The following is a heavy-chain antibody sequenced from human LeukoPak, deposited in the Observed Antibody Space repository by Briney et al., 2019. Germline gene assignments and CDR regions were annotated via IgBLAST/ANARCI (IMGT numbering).Heavy chain of an antibody. CDR2: IYYSGST. D-gene: IGHD5-18*01. J-gene: IGHJ4*02. CDR3: AKSTVDTAMASIDY. CDR1: GGSISSSSYY. Sequence: PSETLSLTCTVSGGSISSSSYYWGWIRQPPGKGLEWIGSIYYSGSTYYNPSLKSRVTISVDTSKNQFSLKLSSVTAADTAVYYCAKSTVDTAMASIDYWGQGTLVTVSS. V-gene: IGHV4-39*01.